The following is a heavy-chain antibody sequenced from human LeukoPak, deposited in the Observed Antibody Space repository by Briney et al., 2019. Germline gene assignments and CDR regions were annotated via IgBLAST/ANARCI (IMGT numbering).Heavy chain of an antibody. CDR3: AREQATAEYFDY. D-gene: IGHD2-21*02. CDR2: IYYSGST. Sequence: PSETLSLTCSVSGGSISSSTDYWGWIRQPPGKGLEWIGSIYYSGSTYYNPSLKSRVTISVDTSKNQFSLKLSSVTAADTAVYYCAREQATAEYFDYWGQGTLVTVSS. V-gene: IGHV4-39*07. J-gene: IGHJ4*02. CDR1: GGSISSSTDY.